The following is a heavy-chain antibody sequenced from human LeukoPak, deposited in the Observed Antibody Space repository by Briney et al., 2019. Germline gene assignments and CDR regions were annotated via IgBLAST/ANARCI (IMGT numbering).Heavy chain of an antibody. CDR3: AREASDTAMATYYFDY. Sequence: SETLSLTCTVSGGSISTYYWSWIRQPAGKGLEWIVRIYISGRTNYNPSLQSRVTMSVDTSRNQFSLKLRSVTAADTAVYYCAREASDTAMATYYFDYWGQGTLVTVSS. CDR1: GGSISTYY. CDR2: IYISGRT. V-gene: IGHV4-4*07. J-gene: IGHJ4*02. D-gene: IGHD5-18*01.